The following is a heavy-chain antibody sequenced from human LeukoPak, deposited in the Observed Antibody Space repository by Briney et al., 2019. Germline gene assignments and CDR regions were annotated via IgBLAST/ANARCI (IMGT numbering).Heavy chain of an antibody. Sequence: GSLRLSCAASGFTFSSYAMSWVRQAPGKGLEWVSAISGSGGSTYYADSVKGRFTISRDNSKNTLYLQMNSLKTEDTAVYYCTTDLTIYDFWSGYYGQTPPWFDPWGQGTLVTVSS. CDR1: GFTFSSYA. D-gene: IGHD3-3*01. CDR3: TTDLTIYDFWSGYYGQTPPWFDP. CDR2: ISGSGGST. J-gene: IGHJ5*02. V-gene: IGHV3-23*01.